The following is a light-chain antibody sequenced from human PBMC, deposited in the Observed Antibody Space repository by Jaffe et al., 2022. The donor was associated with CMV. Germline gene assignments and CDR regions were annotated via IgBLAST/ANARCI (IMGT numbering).Light chain of an antibody. CDR1: SSNIGSNS. V-gene: IGLV1-44*01. CDR2: RNN. Sequence: QSVLTQPPSASGTPGQRVTISCSGSSSNIGSNSVSWYQQLPGTAPKLLMFRNNQRPSGVPDRFSGSKSVTSASLAISGLQSEDEADYYCAAWDDSLNGFVFGTGTKVTVL. CDR3: AAWDDSLNGFV. J-gene: IGLJ1*01.